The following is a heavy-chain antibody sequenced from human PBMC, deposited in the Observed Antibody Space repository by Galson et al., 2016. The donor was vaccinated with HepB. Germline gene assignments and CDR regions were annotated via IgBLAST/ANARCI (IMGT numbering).Heavy chain of an antibody. CDR1: GASISSDDYY. CDR3: ARQPGYYYGMDV. V-gene: IGHV4-39*01. J-gene: IGHJ6*02. CDR2: IYYSESTYYNPSLNSGRT. Sequence: ETLSLTCTVSGASISSDDYYWVWIRQSPGKGLEWIGSIYYSESTYYNPSLNSGRTYYNPSLKSRVTISVDTSKNQFTLKLSSVTATDATVYHCARQPGYYYGMDVWGQGTTVTVSS.